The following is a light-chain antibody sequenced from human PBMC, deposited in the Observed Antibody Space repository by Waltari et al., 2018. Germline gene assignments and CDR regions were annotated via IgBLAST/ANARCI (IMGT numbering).Light chain of an antibody. Sequence: QSALTQPASVSGSPGQSITISCTGTSSDIDNYNYVSWYQQHPDNAPKLMIYEVSNRPAGVSNRFSGSKSGNTASLTISGLQAADEADYYCSSYTSSSTYVGFGGGTKLTVL. V-gene: IGLV2-14*01. CDR2: EVS. J-gene: IGLJ2*01. CDR1: SSDIDNYNY. CDR3: SSYTSSSTYVG.